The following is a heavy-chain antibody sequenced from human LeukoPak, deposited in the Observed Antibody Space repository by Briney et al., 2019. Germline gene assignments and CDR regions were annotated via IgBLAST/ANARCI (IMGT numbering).Heavy chain of an antibody. CDR2: IYYSGST. J-gene: IGHJ4*02. CDR1: GGSISRYY. CDR3: ARQNYGDYGGGIHY. Sequence: KSSEALYLTCTVSGGSISRYYWSRIRQPPGKGLEWIGYIYYSGSTNCNPSLKSRVTISIATSKNQFSLKLSSVTAADTAVYYCARQNYGDYGGGIHYWGQGTLVTLSS. D-gene: IGHD4-17*01. V-gene: IGHV4-59*01.